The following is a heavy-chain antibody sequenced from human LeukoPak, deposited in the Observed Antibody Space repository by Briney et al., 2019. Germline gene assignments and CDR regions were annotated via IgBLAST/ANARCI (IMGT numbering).Heavy chain of an antibody. V-gene: IGHV4-4*07. D-gene: IGHD3-3*01. CDR2: IYTSGST. J-gene: IGHJ4*02. CDR1: GGSISSYY. CDR3: ARTYYDFWSGYSSFDY. Sequence: KPSETLSLTCTVSGGSISSYYWSWIRQPAGKGLEWIGRIYTSGSTNYNPSLKSRVTMSVDTSENQFSLKLSSVTAADTAVYYCARTYYDFWSGYSSFDYWGQGTLVTVSS.